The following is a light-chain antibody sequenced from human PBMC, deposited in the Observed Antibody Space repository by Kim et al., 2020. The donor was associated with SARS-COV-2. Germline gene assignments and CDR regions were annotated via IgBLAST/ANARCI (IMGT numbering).Light chain of an antibody. V-gene: IGKV3-20*01. Sequence: GERATLSGRTNKSVSSIYLAWWKQKPGQAHRILIYRASSRATGSQDRFSGSGSGTDFTLTISRLEPEDFAVYYCQQYGSAPPYSFGQGTKLEI. CDR3: QQYGSAPPYS. J-gene: IGKJ2*03. CDR1: KSVSSIY. CDR2: RAS.